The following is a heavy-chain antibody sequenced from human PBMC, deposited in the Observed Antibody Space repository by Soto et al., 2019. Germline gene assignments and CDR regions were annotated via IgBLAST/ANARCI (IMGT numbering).Heavy chain of an antibody. V-gene: IGHV3-21*01. D-gene: IGHD6-13*01. J-gene: IGHJ4*02. CDR1: GFTFSSYS. CDR2: ISSSSSYI. Sequence: EVQLVESGGGLVKPGGSLRLSCAASGFTFSSYSMNWVRQAPGKGLEWVSSISSSSSYIYYADSVKGRFTISRDNAKNSLYLQMNSLRAEDTAVYYCARPYSSSWYKRAVDYFDYWGQGTLVTVSS. CDR3: ARPYSSSWYKRAVDYFDY.